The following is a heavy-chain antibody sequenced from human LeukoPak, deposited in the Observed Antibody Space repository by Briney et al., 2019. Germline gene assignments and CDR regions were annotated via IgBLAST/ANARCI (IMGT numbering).Heavy chain of an antibody. CDR1: GFTFSSYA. V-gene: IGHV3-23*01. J-gene: IGHJ4*02. CDR2: ITGGGVYT. Sequence: GGSLRLSCAASGFTFSSYALSWVRQAPGKGLEWVSAITGGGVYTNYADSVKDRFTISRDNSKNTLYLQMNGLRVEDPAVYYCAKRSGYNFGYFDYWGQGTLVTVSS. CDR3: AKRSGYNFGYFDY. D-gene: IGHD5-24*01.